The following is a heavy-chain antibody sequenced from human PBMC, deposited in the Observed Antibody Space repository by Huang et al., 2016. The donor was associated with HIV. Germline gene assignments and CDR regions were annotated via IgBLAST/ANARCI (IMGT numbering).Heavy chain of an antibody. J-gene: IGHJ6*03. CDR2: ISVYNGNT. Sequence: QVQLVQSGAEVKKPGASVKVSCKASGYTFSSFGISWVRQAPGQGLEWVGWISVYNGNTKFAQKFQGRLTMTTDTSTSTAYMELRSLRSDVTAVYYCARGGGIQLWLLGYYYMDVWGNGTTVTVSS. D-gene: IGHD5-18*01. V-gene: IGHV1-18*01. CDR1: GYTFSSFG. CDR3: ARGGGIQLWLLGYYYMDV.